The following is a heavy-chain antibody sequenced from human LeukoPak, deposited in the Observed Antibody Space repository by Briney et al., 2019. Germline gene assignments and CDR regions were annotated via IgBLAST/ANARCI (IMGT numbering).Heavy chain of an antibody. Sequence: PSETVSLTCAVSGGSFSGDYWSWIRQPPGKGLEWIGDIQQSGGANYNPSVKSRLTRSVDTPKNQFSLKLSDVTAADTAVYYCARNFDLWGRGTLVTVSS. V-gene: IGHV4-34*01. CDR1: GGSFSGDY. J-gene: IGHJ2*01. CDR2: IQQSGGA. CDR3: ARNFDL.